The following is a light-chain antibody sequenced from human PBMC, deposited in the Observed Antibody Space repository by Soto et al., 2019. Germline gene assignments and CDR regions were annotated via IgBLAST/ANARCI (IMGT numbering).Light chain of an antibody. CDR1: QDISNY. CDR3: QQYDNLPYT. CDR2: DAS. Sequence: DIQMTQSPSSLSASVGDRVTITCQASQDISNYLNWYQQKPGKAPKLLIYDASNLETGVPSRFSGSGSGTDFTFTISSLHPEDIATYYCQQYDNLPYTFGQGTKLEMK. V-gene: IGKV1-33*01. J-gene: IGKJ2*01.